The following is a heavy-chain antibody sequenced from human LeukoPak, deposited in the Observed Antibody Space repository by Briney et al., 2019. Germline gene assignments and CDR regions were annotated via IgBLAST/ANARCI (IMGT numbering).Heavy chain of an antibody. CDR2: IKQDGSEK. CDR3: ANVFYYGMEV. CDR1: GFTFSSYW. D-gene: IGHD5/OR15-5a*01. Sequence: GGSLRLSCVDSGFTFSSYWMSWVRQAPGKGLEWVANIKQDGSEKYYVDSVKGRFTISRDNVKNSLYLQMNSLRAEDTAVYYCANVFYYGMEVWGQGTTVTVSS. V-gene: IGHV3-7*01. J-gene: IGHJ6*02.